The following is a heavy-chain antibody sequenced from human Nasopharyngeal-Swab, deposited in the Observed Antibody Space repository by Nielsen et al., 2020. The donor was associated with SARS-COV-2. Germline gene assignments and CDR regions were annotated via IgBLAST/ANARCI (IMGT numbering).Heavy chain of an antibody. J-gene: IGHJ6*02. CDR1: GFTFSSYS. CDR2: ISSSSSYI. CDR3: ARDGATIYGMDV. V-gene: IGHV3-21*01. Sequence: GGSLRLSCAASGFTFSSYSMNWVRQAPGKGLEWVSSISSSSSYIYYADSVKGRFTISRDNAKNSLYLQMNSLGAEDTAVYYCARDGATIYGMDVWGQGTTVTVSS. D-gene: IGHD5-12*01.